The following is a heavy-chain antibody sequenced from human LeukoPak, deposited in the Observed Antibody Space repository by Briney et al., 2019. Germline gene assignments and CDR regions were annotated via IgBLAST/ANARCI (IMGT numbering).Heavy chain of an antibody. CDR3: ARDRRYYDTSGTVYYDAMDV. CDR1: GGSISSYY. Sequence: RASETLSLTCTVSGGSISSYYWSWIRQPPGKGLEWIGYIYYSGSTNYNPSLKSRVTISVDTSKNQFSLKLSSVTAADTAVYYCARDRRYYDTSGTVYYDAMDVWGQGTTVTVSS. CDR2: IYYSGST. V-gene: IGHV4-59*01. J-gene: IGHJ6*02. D-gene: IGHD3-22*01.